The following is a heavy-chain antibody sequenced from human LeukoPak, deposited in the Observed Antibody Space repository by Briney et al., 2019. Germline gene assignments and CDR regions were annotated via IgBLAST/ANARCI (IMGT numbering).Heavy chain of an antibody. Sequence: GGSLRLSCAASGFTFSDYYMSWIRQAPGKGLEWVSYISSSGSTIYYADSVKGRFTISRDNAKNSLYLQMNSLRAEDTAVYYCARVYSSSWYRSNWFDPWGQGTLVTVSP. CDR1: GFTFSDYY. J-gene: IGHJ5*02. CDR2: ISSSGSTI. V-gene: IGHV3-11*01. D-gene: IGHD6-13*01. CDR3: ARVYSSSWYRSNWFDP.